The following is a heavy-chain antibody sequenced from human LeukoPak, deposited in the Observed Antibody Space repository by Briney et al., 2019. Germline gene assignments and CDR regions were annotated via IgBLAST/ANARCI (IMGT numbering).Heavy chain of an antibody. D-gene: IGHD5-24*01. Sequence: PSETLSLTCAVYGGSFSGYYWSWIRHPPGKGLEWIGEINHSGSTNYNPSLKSRVTISVDTSKNQFSLKLSSVTAADAAVYYCARVEIAVSLRFDYWGQGTLVTVSS. V-gene: IGHV4-34*01. J-gene: IGHJ4*02. CDR3: ARVEIAVSLRFDY. CDR2: INHSGST. CDR1: GGSFSGYY.